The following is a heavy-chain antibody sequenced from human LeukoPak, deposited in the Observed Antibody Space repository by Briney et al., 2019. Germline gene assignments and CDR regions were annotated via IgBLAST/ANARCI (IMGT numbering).Heavy chain of an antibody. CDR1: GGSISSYY. CDR2: IYYSGST. J-gene: IGHJ3*02. CDR3: AGAWGFTFYDAFDI. Sequence: SETLSLTCTVSGGSISSYYWSWIRQPPGKGLEWIGYIYYSGSTNYNPSLKSRVTISVDTSKNRFSLKLSSVTAADTAVYYCAGAWGFTFYDAFDIWGQGTMVTVSS. D-gene: IGHD2/OR15-2a*01. V-gene: IGHV4-59*01.